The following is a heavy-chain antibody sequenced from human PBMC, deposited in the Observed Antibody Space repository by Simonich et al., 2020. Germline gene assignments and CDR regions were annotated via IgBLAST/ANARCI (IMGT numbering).Heavy chain of an antibody. V-gene: IGHV3-33*01. CDR1: GFTFSSYG. J-gene: IGHJ4*02. Sequence: QVQLVESGGGVVQPGRSLRLSCAASGFTFSSYGMHWVGQAPGKGLEWVAVIWYDGSNKYYADSVKGRFTISRDKSKNTLYLQMNSLRAEDTAVYYCARDRYCSGGSCYYFDYWGQGTLVTVSS. CDR3: ARDRYCSGGSCYYFDY. CDR2: IWYDGSNK. D-gene: IGHD2-15*01.